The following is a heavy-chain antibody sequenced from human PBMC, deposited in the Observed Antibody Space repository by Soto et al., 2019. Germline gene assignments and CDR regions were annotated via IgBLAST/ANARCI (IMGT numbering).Heavy chain of an antibody. D-gene: IGHD3-22*01. CDR1: GFTFDDYA. V-gene: IGHV3-43*02. Sequence: GGSLRLSCAASGFTFDDYAMHWVRQAPGKGLEWVSLTSGDGGSTYYADSVKGRFTISRDNSKNSLYLQMNSLRTEDTALYYCAKDMTDYDSSGYGMDVWGQGTTVTVSS. CDR2: TSGDGGST. J-gene: IGHJ6*02. CDR3: AKDMTDYDSSGYGMDV.